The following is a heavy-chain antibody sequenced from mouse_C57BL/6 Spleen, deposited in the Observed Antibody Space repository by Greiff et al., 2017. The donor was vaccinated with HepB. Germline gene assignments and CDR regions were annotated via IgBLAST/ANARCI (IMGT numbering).Heavy chain of an antibody. J-gene: IGHJ1*03. CDR2: IDPENGDT. CDR3: TTGWYFDV. V-gene: IGHV14-4*01. CDR1: GFNIKDDY. Sequence: EVKLQESGAELVRPGASVKLSCTASGFNIKDDYMHWVKQRPEQGLEWIGWIDPENGDTEYASKFQGKATITADTSSNTAYLQLSSLTSEDTAVYYCTTGWYFDVWGTGTTVTVSS.